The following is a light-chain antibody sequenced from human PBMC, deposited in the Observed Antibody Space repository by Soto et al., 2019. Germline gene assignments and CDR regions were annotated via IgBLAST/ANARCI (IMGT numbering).Light chain of an antibody. Sequence: AIRMTQSPSSLSASIGDTVTVTCRASQDIGSVLAWYQQKPGTAPKVLISGASDLHGGVPSRFSGSGSGTDFTLTISCLQSEDFATYYCQQYYSYPRTFGQGTKVDIK. J-gene: IGKJ1*01. CDR1: QDIGSV. CDR3: QQYYSYPRT. V-gene: IGKV1-8*01. CDR2: GAS.